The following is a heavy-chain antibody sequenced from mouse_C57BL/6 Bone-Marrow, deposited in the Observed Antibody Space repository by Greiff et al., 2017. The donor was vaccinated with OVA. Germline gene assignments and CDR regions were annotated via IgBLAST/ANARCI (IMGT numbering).Heavy chain of an antibody. CDR3: ARSDYSNSYWYFDV. J-gene: IGHJ1*03. D-gene: IGHD2-5*01. CDR1: GYAFSSYW. V-gene: IGHV1-80*01. Sequence: VQLQQSGAELVKPGASVKISCKASGYAFSSYWMNWVKQRPGKGLEWIGQIYPGDGDTNYNGKFKGKATLTADKSSSTAYMQLSSLTSEDSAVYFCARSDYSNSYWYFDVWGTGTTVTVSS. CDR2: IYPGDGDT.